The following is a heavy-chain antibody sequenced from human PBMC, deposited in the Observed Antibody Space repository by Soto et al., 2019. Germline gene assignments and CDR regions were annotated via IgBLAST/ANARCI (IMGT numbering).Heavy chain of an antibody. CDR2: INWNSGSI. CDR3: VKDESINWYSGHFRH. D-gene: IGHD6-13*01. CDR1: GFTFDDYA. J-gene: IGHJ1*01. V-gene: IGHV3-9*01. Sequence: GGSLRLSCAASGFTFDDYAMHWVRQVPGKGLEWVSGINWNSGSIGYADSVKGRFAISRDNAKNSLHLQMNSLRAEDTSFYYCVKDESINWYSGHFRHWGQGTLVTVSS.